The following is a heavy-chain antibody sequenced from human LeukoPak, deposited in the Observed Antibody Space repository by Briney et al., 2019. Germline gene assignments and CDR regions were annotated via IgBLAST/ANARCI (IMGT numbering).Heavy chain of an antibody. D-gene: IGHD3-22*01. V-gene: IGHV4-34*01. Sequence: SETLSLTCAVYGGSFSGYYWSWIRQPPGKGLEWLGEINHSGSTNYNPSLKSRVTISVDKSKNQFSLKLSSVTAADTAVYYCARDGSDYYDSSGYYPGGAFDIWGQGTMVTVSS. CDR3: ARDGSDYYDSSGYYPGGAFDI. CDR2: INHSGST. J-gene: IGHJ3*02. CDR1: GGSFSGYY.